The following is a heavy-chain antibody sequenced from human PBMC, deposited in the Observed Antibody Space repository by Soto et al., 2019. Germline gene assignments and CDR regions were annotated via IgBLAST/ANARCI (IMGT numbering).Heavy chain of an antibody. Sequence: SETLSLTCAVYGVSFSGYYWSWIRQPPGKGLEWIGEINHSGSTNYNPSLKSRVTISVDTSKNQFSLKLSSVTAADTAVYYCAREGIWFGELSHYYYGMDVWGQGTTVTVSS. CDR3: AREGIWFGELSHYYYGMDV. CDR1: GVSFSGYY. J-gene: IGHJ6*02. D-gene: IGHD3-10*01. V-gene: IGHV4-34*01. CDR2: INHSGST.